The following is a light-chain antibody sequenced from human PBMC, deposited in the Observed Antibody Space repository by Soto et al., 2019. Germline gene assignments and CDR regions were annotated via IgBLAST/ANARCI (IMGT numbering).Light chain of an antibody. V-gene: IGLV1-51*01. Sequence: QSVLTQPPSVSAAPGQQVTISCVAENSNIGNNYVSWYQQLPGTAPKLLIYDTNNRPSGIPDRFSGSKSGTSATLGITGLQTGDEAVYYCGAWDSSLSGVLFGGGTKLTVL. CDR1: NSNIGNNY. CDR3: GAWDSSLSGVL. J-gene: IGLJ2*01. CDR2: DTN.